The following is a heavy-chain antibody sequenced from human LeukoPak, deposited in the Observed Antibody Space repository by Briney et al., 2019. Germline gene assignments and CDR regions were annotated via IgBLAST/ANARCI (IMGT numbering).Heavy chain of an antibody. CDR3: ARDRSGYFFLPFDY. CDR2: IYYTGSA. D-gene: IGHD3-22*01. J-gene: IGHJ4*02. Sequence: PSETLSLTCTVSGGSISNYYWGWIRQPPGKGLEWIGYIYYTGSAYYNSSLRSRVTISVDTSKNQISLKLTSVTAADTAVYYCARDRSGYFFLPFDYWGQGTLVTVSS. CDR1: GGSISNYY. V-gene: IGHV4-59*01.